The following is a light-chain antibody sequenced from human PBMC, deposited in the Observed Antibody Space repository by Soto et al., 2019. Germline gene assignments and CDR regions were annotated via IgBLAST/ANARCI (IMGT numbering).Light chain of an antibody. CDR1: NIGSKS. V-gene: IGLV3-21*01. Sequence: SYELTQPPSVSVAPGKTASVACGGSNIGSKSVHWYQKKSGQAPVLVMYYDSDRPSGIHERFSCSNSGNTATLTISRVEAGDEADYYCQVWDISSGHVVFGGGTKVTVL. J-gene: IGLJ3*02. CDR2: YDS. CDR3: QVWDISSGHVV.